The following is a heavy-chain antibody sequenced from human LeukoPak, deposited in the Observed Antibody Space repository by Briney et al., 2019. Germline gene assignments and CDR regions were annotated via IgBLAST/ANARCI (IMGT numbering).Heavy chain of an antibody. J-gene: IGHJ6*03. Sequence: GESLKISCKGSGYSFTSYWIGWVRQMPGKGLEWRGIIYPGDSDTRYSPSFQGEVTISADKSISTAYLQWSSLKASDTAMYYCARRLTYYDILPGFYYYYMDVWGKGTTVTISS. V-gene: IGHV5-51*01. D-gene: IGHD3-9*01. CDR3: ARRLTYYDILPGFYYYYMDV. CDR1: GYSFTSYW. CDR2: IYPGDSDT.